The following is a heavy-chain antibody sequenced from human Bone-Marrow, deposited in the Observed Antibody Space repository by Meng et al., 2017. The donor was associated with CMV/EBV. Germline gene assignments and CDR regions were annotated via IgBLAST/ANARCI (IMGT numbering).Heavy chain of an antibody. CDR1: GYTFTSYG. Sequence: SGYTFTSYGSSWVRQAPGQGLEWMGWISAYNGNINYAQKLQGRVTMTTDTSTSTAYMELRSLRSDDTAVYYCARELDYDFWSGTRLDYWGQGTLVTVSS. J-gene: IGHJ4*02. V-gene: IGHV1-18*01. D-gene: IGHD3-3*01. CDR3: ARELDYDFWSGTRLDY. CDR2: ISAYNGNI.